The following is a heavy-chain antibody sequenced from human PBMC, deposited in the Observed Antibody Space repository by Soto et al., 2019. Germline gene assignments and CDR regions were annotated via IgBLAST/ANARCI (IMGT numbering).Heavy chain of an antibody. J-gene: IGHJ4*02. Sequence: GGSLRLSCAASGFTVSSYAMHWVRKAPGKGLEWEAVISYDGSNKYYADSVKGRFTISRDNSKNTLYLQMNSLRAEDTAVYSCSRDIGHSRSIGGYYWCQGTLVTVPS. D-gene: IGHD6-6*01. V-gene: IGHV3-30*14. CDR3: SRDIGHSRSIGGYY. CDR2: ISYDGSNK. CDR1: GFTVSSYA.